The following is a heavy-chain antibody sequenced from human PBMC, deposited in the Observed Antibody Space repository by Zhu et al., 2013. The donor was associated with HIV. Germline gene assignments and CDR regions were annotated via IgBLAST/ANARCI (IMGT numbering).Heavy chain of an antibody. D-gene: IGHD2-15*01. Sequence: QVQLVQSGAEVKKPGSSVKVSCKASGGTFSSYAISWVRQAPGQGLEWMGGIIPIFGTANYAQKFQGRVTITADKSTSTAYMELSSLRSEDTAVYYCARVFRPTAPEDCSGGSCYSYPVRFDPWGQGTLVTVSS. CDR2: IIPIFGTA. CDR1: GGTFSSYA. CDR3: ARVFRPTAPEDCSGGSCYSYPVRFDP. V-gene: IGHV1-69*06. J-gene: IGHJ5*02.